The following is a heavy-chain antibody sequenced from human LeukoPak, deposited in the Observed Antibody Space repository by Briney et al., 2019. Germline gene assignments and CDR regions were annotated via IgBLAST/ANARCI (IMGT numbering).Heavy chain of an antibody. J-gene: IGHJ1*01. CDR1: GFTFSSYS. Sequence: GGSLRLSCAASGFTFSSYSMNWVRQAPGKGLEWVSSISSSSSYIYYADSVKGRFTISRDNAKNSLYLQMNSLRAEDTAVYYCARDAVSYSSGYGEYFQHWGQGTLVTVSS. CDR2: ISSSSSYI. V-gene: IGHV3-21*01. D-gene: IGHD6-19*01. CDR3: ARDAVSYSSGYGEYFQH.